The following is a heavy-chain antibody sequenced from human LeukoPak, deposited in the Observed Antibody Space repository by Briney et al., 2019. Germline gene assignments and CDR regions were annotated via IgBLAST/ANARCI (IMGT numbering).Heavy chain of an antibody. J-gene: IGHJ6*02. CDR2: ISASGGDT. D-gene: IGHD1-14*01. V-gene: IGHV3-23*01. CDR1: EFTFSSYA. Sequence: GGSLRLSCATSEFTFSSYAMLWVRQGPGKGLEWVSGISASGGDTFYLDSVKGRFTISRDNSKNTLYLQMNSLRAEDTAIYYCAKYVTAKGPPYGLDVWGQGTTVTVSS. CDR3: AKYVTAKGPPYGLDV.